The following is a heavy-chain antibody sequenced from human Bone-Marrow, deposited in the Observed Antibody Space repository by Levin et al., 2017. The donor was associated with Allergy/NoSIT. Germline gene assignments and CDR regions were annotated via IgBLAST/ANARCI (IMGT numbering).Heavy chain of an antibody. CDR3: ARNHDSGADY. Sequence: GESLKISCKAYGYTFTRYYFFWVRQAPGQGLEWMGLINTSGGSTSYAQKFQGRVTMTRDTSTSTVYMELSSLRSEDTAVYYCARNHDSGADYWGQGTLVSVSS. J-gene: IGHJ4*02. CDR2: INTSGGST. CDR1: GYTFTRYY. D-gene: IGHD3-22*01. V-gene: IGHV1-46*01.